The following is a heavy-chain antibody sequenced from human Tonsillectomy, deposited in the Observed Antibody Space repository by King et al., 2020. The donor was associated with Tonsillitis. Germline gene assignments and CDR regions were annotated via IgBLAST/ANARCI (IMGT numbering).Heavy chain of an antibody. J-gene: IGHJ6*02. CDR1: GYTFTSYG. V-gene: IGHV1-18*04. D-gene: IGHD2-21*02. Sequence: VQLVESGAEVKKPGASVKVSCKASGYTFTSYGISWVRQAPGQGLEWMGWISAYNGDTNYAQKLQGRVTMTTDTSTSTAYMELRSLRSDDTDVYYCARDCGGDCFLRSYYYYGMDVWGQGTTVTVSS. CDR2: ISAYNGDT. CDR3: ARDCGGDCFLRSYYYYGMDV.